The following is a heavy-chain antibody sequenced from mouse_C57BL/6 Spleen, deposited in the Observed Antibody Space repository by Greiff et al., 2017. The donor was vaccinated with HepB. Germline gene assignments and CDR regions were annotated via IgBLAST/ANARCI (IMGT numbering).Heavy chain of an antibody. CDR2: ISSGGSYT. CDR1: GFTFSSYG. J-gene: IGHJ2*01. Sequence: EVMLVESGGDLVKPGGSLKLSCAASGFTFSSYGMSWVRQTPDKRLEWVATISSGGSYTYYPDSVKGRFTISRDNAKNTLYLQMSSLKSEDTAMYYCARHDYGLYYFDYWGQGTTLTVSS. D-gene: IGHD1-1*01. V-gene: IGHV5-6*01. CDR3: ARHDYGLYYFDY.